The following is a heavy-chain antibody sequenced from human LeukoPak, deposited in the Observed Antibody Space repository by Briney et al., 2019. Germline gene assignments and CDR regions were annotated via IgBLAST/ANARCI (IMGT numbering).Heavy chain of an antibody. CDR1: GGSISSGEYY. V-gene: IGHV4-30-4*01. J-gene: IGHJ4*02. CDR2: FSYTGST. CDR3: ARALNGYFYAFDS. D-gene: IGHD2/OR15-2a*01. Sequence: SETLSLTCTVSGGSISSGEYYWSWIRQPPGKGLEWIGYFSYTGSTYYNPSVKSRVSISVDTSKNQFSLKLTSVTAADTAVYYCARALNGYFYAFDSWGQGTLVTVSS.